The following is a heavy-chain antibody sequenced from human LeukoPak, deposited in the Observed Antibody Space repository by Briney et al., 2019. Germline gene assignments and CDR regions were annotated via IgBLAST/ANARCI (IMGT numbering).Heavy chain of an antibody. CDR1: RFTFSNYG. Sequence: GGSLRLSCAASRFTFSNYGVNWVRQAPGKGLEWVSYINSRSSTIYYADSVRGRFTISRDNAKNSLYLQMNSLKAEDTAVYYCARGGDSSGDDAFDIWGQGTMVTVSS. CDR3: ARGGDSSGDDAFDI. J-gene: IGHJ3*02. CDR2: INSRSSTI. V-gene: IGHV3-48*01. D-gene: IGHD3-22*01.